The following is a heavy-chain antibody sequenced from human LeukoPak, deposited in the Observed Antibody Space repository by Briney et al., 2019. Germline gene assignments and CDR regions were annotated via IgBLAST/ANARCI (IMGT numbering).Heavy chain of an antibody. CDR2: ISSSSSYI. D-gene: IGHD6-25*01. V-gene: IGHV3-21*01. CDR1: GFTFSDYT. CDR3: ARDFSSSANWFDP. Sequence: GGSLRLSCAASGFTFSDYTMDWVRQAPGKGLEWVSSISSSSSYIHYTDSVKGRFTISRDNTKKSLYLQMNSLRAEDTAVYYCARDFSSSANWFDPWGQGTLVTVSS. J-gene: IGHJ5*02.